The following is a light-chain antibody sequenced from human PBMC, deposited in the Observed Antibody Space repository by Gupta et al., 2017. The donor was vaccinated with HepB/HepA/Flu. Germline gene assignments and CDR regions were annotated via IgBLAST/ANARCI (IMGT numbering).Light chain of an antibody. CDR1: QSVSTN. CDR2: GAS. V-gene: IGKV3-15*01. Sequence: EIVMTQSPATLSVSPGERATLSCRASQSVSTNLAWYQQKPGQAPRLLIYGASSRATGIPARFSGSGSGTEFTLTISSLQSEDFAVYYCQQDDNWSWTFGQGTKVEIK. J-gene: IGKJ1*01. CDR3: QQDDNWSWT.